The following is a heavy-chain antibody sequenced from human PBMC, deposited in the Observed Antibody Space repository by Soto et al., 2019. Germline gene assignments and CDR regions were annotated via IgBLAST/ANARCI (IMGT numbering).Heavy chain of an antibody. CDR2: TYYRSKWYN. CDR3: ARDLRHSRGWSGYFAY. CDR1: GDSVSSNSAA. J-gene: IGHJ4*02. D-gene: IGHD6-19*01. V-gene: IGHV6-1*01. Sequence: PSQTLSLTCAISGDSVSSNSAAWNWIRQSPSRGLEWLGRTYYRSKWYNDYAVSVKSRITINPDTSKNQFSLQLNSVTPEDTAVYYCARDLRHSRGWSGYFAYWGQGTLVTLSS.